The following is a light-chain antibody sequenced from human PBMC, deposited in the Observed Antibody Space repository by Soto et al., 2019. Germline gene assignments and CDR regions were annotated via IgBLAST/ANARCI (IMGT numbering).Light chain of an antibody. CDR1: QSVSSTF. CDR3: QQFDSSVT. V-gene: IGKV3-20*01. J-gene: IGKJ1*01. Sequence: EIVLTQSPGSLSLSPGERATLSCRASQSVSSTFFAWYQQRPGQAPRLLMYGASSRATGIPERFSGSGSGKDFTLTISILEPEDFAVYYCQQFDSSVTFGQGTKVEIK. CDR2: GAS.